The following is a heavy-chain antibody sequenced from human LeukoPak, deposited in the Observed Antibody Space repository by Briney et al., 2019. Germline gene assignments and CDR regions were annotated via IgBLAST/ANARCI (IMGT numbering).Heavy chain of an antibody. D-gene: IGHD6-19*01. CDR2: ISGGGERA. CDR3: GKDGGQYSSGPEFDP. Sequence: SGGSLRLXCAASGILFSNTAMNWARQSPGRGLEWVSAISGGGERAFYADSVKGRFTISRDNSKNILYLQMNSLTADDTAIYYCGKDGGQYSSGPEFDPRGQGALVTVSS. CDR1: GILFSNTA. J-gene: IGHJ5*02. V-gene: IGHV3-23*01.